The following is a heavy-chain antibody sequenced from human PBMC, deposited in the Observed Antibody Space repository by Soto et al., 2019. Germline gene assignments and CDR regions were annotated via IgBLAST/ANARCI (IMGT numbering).Heavy chain of an antibody. CDR1: GGSISSSSYY. V-gene: IGHV4-39*01. CDR3: ASSVRYFDWLLRYNWFDP. CDR2: IYYSGST. D-gene: IGHD3-9*01. J-gene: IGHJ5*02. Sequence: PPETLSLTCTVSGGSISSSSYYWGWIRQPPGKGLEWIGSIYYSGSTYYNPSLKSRVTISVDTSKNQFSLKLSSVTAADTAVYYCASSVRYFDWLLRYNWFDPWGQGTLVTVSS.